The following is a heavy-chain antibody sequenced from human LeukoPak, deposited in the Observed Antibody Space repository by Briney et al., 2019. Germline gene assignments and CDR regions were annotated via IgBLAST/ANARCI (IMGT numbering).Heavy chain of an antibody. J-gene: IGHJ4*02. Sequence: GRSLRLSCAASGFTFSSYGMHWVRQAPGKGLEWVAAASYDESEKYYADTVKGRSTISRDNSKNTLYLQMNSLRADDTAVYFCAKVTTGIAAAGIDYWGQGTLVIVSS. V-gene: IGHV3-30*18. CDR2: ASYDESEK. CDR1: GFTFSSYG. D-gene: IGHD6-13*01. CDR3: AKVTTGIAAAGIDY.